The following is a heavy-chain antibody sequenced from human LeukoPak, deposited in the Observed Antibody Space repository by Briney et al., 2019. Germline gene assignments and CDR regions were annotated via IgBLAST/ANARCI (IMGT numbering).Heavy chain of an antibody. J-gene: IGHJ6*03. CDR3: ARDTIFGDFPYYYYMDV. CDR2: IIPIFGTA. CDR1: GGTFGSYA. D-gene: IGHD3-3*01. Sequence: SVKVSCKASGGTFGSYAISWVRQAPGQGLEWMGGIIPIFGTANYAQKFQGRVTITTDESTSTAYMELSSLRSEDTAVYYCARDTIFGDFPYYYYMDVWGKGTTVTVSS. V-gene: IGHV1-69*05.